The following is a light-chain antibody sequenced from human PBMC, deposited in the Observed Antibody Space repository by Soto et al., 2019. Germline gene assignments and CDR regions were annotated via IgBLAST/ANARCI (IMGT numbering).Light chain of an antibody. V-gene: IGKV3-20*01. CDR2: GAS. J-gene: IGKJ1*01. Sequence: VLTHSPGTLSLSTAERGTLSYRASQSVSNNYLAWYQQKPGQAPRLLIYGASNRATGIPDRFSGSGSGTDVSLSIRRLEPEDFAVYYCQQYGSSGTFCQGTKVDIK. CDR3: QQYGSSGT. CDR1: QSVSNNY.